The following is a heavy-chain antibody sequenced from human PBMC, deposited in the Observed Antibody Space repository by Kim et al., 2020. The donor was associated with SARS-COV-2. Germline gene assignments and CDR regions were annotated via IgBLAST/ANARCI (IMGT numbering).Heavy chain of an antibody. Sequence: SVKVSCKASGDTFSSYAISWVRQAPGQGLEWMGRIIPILGIANYAQKFQGRVTITADRSTSTAYMELSSLRSEDTAVYYCARDSKLLWFASDYYVMDVWGQGTTVTVSS. CDR2: IIPILGIA. J-gene: IGHJ6*02. V-gene: IGHV1-69*04. CDR1: GDTFSSYA. D-gene: IGHD3-10*01. CDR3: ARDSKLLWFASDYYVMDV.